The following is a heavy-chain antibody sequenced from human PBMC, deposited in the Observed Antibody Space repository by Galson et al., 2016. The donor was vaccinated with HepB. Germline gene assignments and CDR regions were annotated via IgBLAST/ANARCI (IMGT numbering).Heavy chain of an antibody. Sequence: SLRLSCAAAGFPFSDYTMNWVRQGPGKGLEWVSSISRNGSSIFYSDSVKGRVTISRDNAKNSLYPQMNSLRVEDTAVYYCARGFLDNTGHPGYFQHWGRGTLVTVSS. J-gene: IGHJ1*01. D-gene: IGHD3-3*01. V-gene: IGHV3-21*01. CDR3: ARGFLDNTGHPGYFQH. CDR1: GFPFSDYT. CDR2: ISRNGSSI.